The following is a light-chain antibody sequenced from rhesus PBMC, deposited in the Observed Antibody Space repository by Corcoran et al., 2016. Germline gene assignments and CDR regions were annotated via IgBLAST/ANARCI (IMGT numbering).Light chain of an antibody. CDR1: QSISSW. Sequence: DIQMTQSPSSLSASVGDTVTIPCRASQSISSWLAWYQQKPGKAPKLLTYKAARLQSWVPSRFSGRGCGTAFPPTISSLQSEDVATYYCQQYSSSPPSFGQGTKVEIK. CDR2: KAA. CDR3: QQYSSSPPS. V-gene: IGKV1-22*01. J-gene: IGKJ2*01.